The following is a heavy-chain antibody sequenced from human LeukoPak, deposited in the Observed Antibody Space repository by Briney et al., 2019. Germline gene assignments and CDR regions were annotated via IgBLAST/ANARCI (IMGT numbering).Heavy chain of an antibody. CDR3: ARRHCSSTSCYFDY. CDR1: GGSISNTNW. V-gene: IGHV4-4*02. CDR2: VNLQGST. J-gene: IGHJ4*02. Sequence: PSETLSLTCGVSGGSISNTNWWTWVRQPPGKGLEWIGEVNLQGSTNYNPSLKSRVAISVDTSKNQFSLKLSSVTAADTAVYYCARRHCSSTSCYFDYWGQGTLVTVSS. D-gene: IGHD2-2*01.